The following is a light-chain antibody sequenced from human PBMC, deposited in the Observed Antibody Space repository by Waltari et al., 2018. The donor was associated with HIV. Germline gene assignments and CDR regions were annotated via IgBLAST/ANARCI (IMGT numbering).Light chain of an antibody. Sequence: QSVLTQPPSASGTPGQRVTISCSGGNSNVGSNTVNWYQQCPGTGHKLVFYNQNRRHSGVPHRYSGSKSATSASLAISGLQSEDEADYNCAVWDDGLNVLFGGVTKLTVL. CDR2: NQN. J-gene: IGLJ2*01. CDR3: AVWDDGLNVL. CDR1: NSNVGSNT. V-gene: IGLV1-44*01.